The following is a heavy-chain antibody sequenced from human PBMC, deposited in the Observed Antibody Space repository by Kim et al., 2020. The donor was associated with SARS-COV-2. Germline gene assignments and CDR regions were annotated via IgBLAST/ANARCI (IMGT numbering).Heavy chain of an antibody. D-gene: IGHD2-15*01. V-gene: IGHV3-43*01. CDR2: ISWDGGST. CDR3: AIPQVVAATRGNDAFDI. CDR1: GFTFDDYT. Sequence: GGSLRLSCAASGFTFDDYTMHWVRQAPGKGLEWVSLISWDGGSTYYADSVKGRFTISRDNSKNSLYLQMNSLRTEDTALYYCAIPQVVAATRGNDAFDIWGQGTMVTVSS. J-gene: IGHJ3*02.